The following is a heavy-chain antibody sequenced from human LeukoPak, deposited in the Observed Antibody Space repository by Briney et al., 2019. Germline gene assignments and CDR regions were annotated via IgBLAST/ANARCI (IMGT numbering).Heavy chain of an antibody. CDR3: VKDRTPDGYYSVDY. CDR2: IIGNAATI. D-gene: IGHD3-3*01. J-gene: IGHJ4*02. V-gene: IGHV3-23*01. Sequence: PGGSLRLSCTASGFTFGTYAMNWVRQAPGKGLQWVALIIGNAATIAYADSVRGRFTISRDNSKNTLYLQMNSLRVEDTAAYYCVKDRTPDGYYSVDYWGQGILVTVSS. CDR1: GFTFGTYA.